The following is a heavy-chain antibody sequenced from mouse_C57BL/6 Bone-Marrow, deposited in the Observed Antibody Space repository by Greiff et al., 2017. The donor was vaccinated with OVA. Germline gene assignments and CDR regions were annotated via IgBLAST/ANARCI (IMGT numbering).Heavy chain of an antibody. V-gene: IGHV1-64*01. CDR2: IHPNSGST. CDR3: AMAPYYGSSLYYFDY. J-gene: IGHJ2*01. CDR1: GYTFTSYW. Sequence: QVQLQQPGAELVKPGASVKLSCKASGYTFTSYWMHWVKQRPGHGLEWIGMIHPNSGSTNYNEKFKSKATLTVDKSSSTAYMQLSSLTSEDSAVYYCAMAPYYGSSLYYFDYWGQGTTLTVSS. D-gene: IGHD1-1*01.